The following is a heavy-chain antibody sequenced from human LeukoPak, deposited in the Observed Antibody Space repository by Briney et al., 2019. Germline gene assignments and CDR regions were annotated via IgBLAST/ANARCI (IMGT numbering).Heavy chain of an antibody. CDR1: GFTFSSYS. D-gene: IGHD1-1*01. V-gene: IGHV3-21*01. J-gene: IGHJ6*04. CDR3: AKTGMLRRVGYLDV. CDR2: ISSSSSYI. Sequence: PGGSLRLSCAASGFTFSSYSMNWVRQAPGKGLEWVSSISSSSSYIYYADSVKGRFTISRDNAKNSLYLQMNSLRAEDTAVYYCAKTGMLRRVGYLDVWGKGTAVIVSS.